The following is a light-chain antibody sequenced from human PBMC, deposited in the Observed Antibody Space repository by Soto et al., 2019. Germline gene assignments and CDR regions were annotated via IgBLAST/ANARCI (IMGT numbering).Light chain of an antibody. CDR1: QSPLYSDGNTY. CDR2: KVS. J-gene: IGKJ4*01. Sequence: DGVMTQSPLSLPVTLGQPASISCRSSQSPLYSDGNTYLSWFQQRPGQSPRRLIYKVSNRDSGVPDRFSGSGSGTDFTLKISRVEAEDVGVYYCMQSIQLPLTFGGGTKVDIK. V-gene: IGKV2-30*01. CDR3: MQSIQLPLT.